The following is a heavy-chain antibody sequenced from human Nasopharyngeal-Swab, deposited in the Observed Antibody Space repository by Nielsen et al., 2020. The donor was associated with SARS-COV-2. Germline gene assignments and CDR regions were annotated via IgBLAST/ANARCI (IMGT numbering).Heavy chain of an antibody. D-gene: IGHD5-18*01. J-gene: IGHJ6*03. CDR1: GGSIRSSNSY. V-gene: IGHV4-39*07. CDR3: ARVGEEAMAKFYYYYYYMDV. CDR2: NSYSGST. Sequence: GSLRLSCIVSGGSIRSSNSYWGWIRQPPGKGLEWNASNSYSGSTYYKPSLKSRVTISVDTSKNQFSLKLSSVTDADTAVYYCARVGEEAMAKFYYYYYYMDVWGKGTTVTVSS.